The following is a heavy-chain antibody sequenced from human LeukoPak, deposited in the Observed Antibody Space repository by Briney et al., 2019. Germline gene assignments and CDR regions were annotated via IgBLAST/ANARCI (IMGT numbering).Heavy chain of an antibody. V-gene: IGHV3-11*01. CDR1: GFSFSDYY. CDR3: ARHLGRPTPYDAFDI. CDR2: ISSSGRTM. D-gene: IGHD4-23*01. Sequence: KSGGSLRLSCAASGFSFSDYYMSWIRQAPGKGLEWVSYISSSGRTMYYADSVKGRFTISRDNAKNSLYLQMNGLRAEDTAVYYCARHLGRPTPYDAFDIWGQGTMVTVSS. J-gene: IGHJ3*02.